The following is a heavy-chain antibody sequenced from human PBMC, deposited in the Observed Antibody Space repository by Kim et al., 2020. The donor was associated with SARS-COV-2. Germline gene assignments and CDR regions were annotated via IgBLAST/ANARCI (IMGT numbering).Heavy chain of an antibody. V-gene: IGHV1-69*01. J-gene: IGHJ4*02. Sequence: YARKVQGRVTITADESTSTAYMELSSLRSEDTAVYYCASGYYYDSSGYRYWGQGTLVTVSS. CDR3: ASGYYYDSSGYRY. D-gene: IGHD3-22*01.